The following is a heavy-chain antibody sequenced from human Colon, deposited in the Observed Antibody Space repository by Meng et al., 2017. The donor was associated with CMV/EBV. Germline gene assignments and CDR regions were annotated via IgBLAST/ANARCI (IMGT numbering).Heavy chain of an antibody. V-gene: IGHV4-38-2*02. Sequence: SETLSLTCTVSGSSIKTNYYWGWVRQAPGKGLEWIGSIYYSGNMYHNPSLKSRVTMSEDTSNNQISLKLRTVTAAYTAVYYCARVVGGYDYIDHWGQGTLVTVSS. J-gene: IGHJ4*02. CDR2: IYYSGNM. CDR1: GSSIKTNYY. D-gene: IGHD5-12*01. CDR3: ARVVGGYDYIDH.